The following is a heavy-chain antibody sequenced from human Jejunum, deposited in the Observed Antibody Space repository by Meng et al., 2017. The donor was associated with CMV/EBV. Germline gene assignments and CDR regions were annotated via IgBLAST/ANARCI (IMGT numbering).Heavy chain of an antibody. CDR2: ISVHSGSA. J-gene: IGHJ4*02. CDR1: GYTFSTNG. V-gene: IGHV1-18*01. Sequence: QVQLVQSGAEVKKFGASVKVSCKASGYTFSTNGISWVRQAPGQGPEWLAWISVHSGSARFAQRFQDRVFLTTETSTNTAYMELRSLRSDDTAVYYCARDRDWNLDYWGQGTLVTVSS. D-gene: IGHD1-1*01. CDR3: ARDRDWNLDY.